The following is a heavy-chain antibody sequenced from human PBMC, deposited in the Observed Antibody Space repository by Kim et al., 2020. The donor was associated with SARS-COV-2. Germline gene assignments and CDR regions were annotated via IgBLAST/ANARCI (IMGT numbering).Heavy chain of an antibody. Sequence: ASVKVSCKASGYTFTTSYIHWVRQAPGQGLEWMGIINPSGGSTNYAQTFQGRATMTRDTSTRTVYMELSSLRYEDTAVYYCARDFSGHLSCEVDYWVQGTLPTVS. CDR2: INPSGGST. J-gene: IGHJ4*02. V-gene: IGHV1-46*01. CDR3: ARDFSGHLSCEVDY. CDR1: GYTFTTSY.